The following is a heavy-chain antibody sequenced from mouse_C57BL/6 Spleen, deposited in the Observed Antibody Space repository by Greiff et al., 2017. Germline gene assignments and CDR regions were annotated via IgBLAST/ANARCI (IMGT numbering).Heavy chain of an antibody. CDR1: GYTFTSYW. V-gene: IGHV1-53*01. Sequence: QVQLQQPGTELVKPGASVKLSCKASGYTFTSYWMHWVKQRPGQGLEWIGNINPSNGGTNYNEKFKSKATLTIYKCSGTAYMQLSSLTSEDSAVYYCARSYYGSSSDYGGQGTTLTVSS. CDR2: INPSNGGT. J-gene: IGHJ2*01. D-gene: IGHD1-1*01. CDR3: ARSYYGSSSDY.